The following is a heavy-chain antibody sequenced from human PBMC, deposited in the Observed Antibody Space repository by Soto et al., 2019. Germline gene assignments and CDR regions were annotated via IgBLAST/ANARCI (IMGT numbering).Heavy chain of an antibody. D-gene: IGHD3-22*01. J-gene: IGHJ4*02. Sequence: LRLSCAASGFTFSSYSMNWVRQAPGKGLEWVSSISSSSRYIYYADSVKGRFTISRDNAKNSLYLQMNSLRAEDTAVYYCARDLEYYYDSSGSPPGYWGQGTLVTDSS. CDR3: ARDLEYYYDSSGSPPGY. V-gene: IGHV3-21*01. CDR1: GFTFSSYS. CDR2: ISSSSRYI.